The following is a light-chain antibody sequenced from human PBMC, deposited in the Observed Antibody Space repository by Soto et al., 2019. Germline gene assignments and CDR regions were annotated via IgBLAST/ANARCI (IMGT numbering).Light chain of an antibody. CDR3: QQFNSYWT. CDR1: QGISSA. J-gene: IGKJ1*01. Sequence: AIQLTQSPSSLSASVGDRVTITCRASQGISSALAWYQQKPGKAPKLLIYDASSLESGVPSRFSGSGSGTDFTLTISSLQPEDFATYYCQQFNSYWTFGQGTQVEIK. V-gene: IGKV1-13*02. CDR2: DAS.